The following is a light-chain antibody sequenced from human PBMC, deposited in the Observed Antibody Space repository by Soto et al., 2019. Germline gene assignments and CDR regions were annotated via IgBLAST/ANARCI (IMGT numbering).Light chain of an antibody. CDR3: QHYGSSPLFT. Sequence: EIVLTQSPGTLSLSPGERATLSCRASQSVSSSYLAWYQQKPGQAPRLLIYGASGRATGIPDRFSGSGSGTDFTLTISRLEPADFAVYYCQHYGSSPLFTFGTVTKVDIK. V-gene: IGKV3-20*01. CDR1: QSVSSSY. J-gene: IGKJ3*01. CDR2: GAS.